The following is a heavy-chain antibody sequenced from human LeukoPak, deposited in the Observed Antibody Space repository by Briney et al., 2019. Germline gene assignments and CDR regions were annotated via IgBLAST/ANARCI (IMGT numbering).Heavy chain of an antibody. Sequence: SETLSLTCAVCVGSISGYYGSWIRQPAGTGLGWMGRIYTSGTINYNPSLKSRVTMSVDTSNNQFPLNLNSVTAADTAVYYCARTSTRAATFDYWGQGTLVTVSS. CDR2: IYTSGTI. J-gene: IGHJ4*02. CDR3: ARTSTRAATFDY. V-gene: IGHV4-4*07. D-gene: IGHD2-15*01. CDR1: VGSISGYY.